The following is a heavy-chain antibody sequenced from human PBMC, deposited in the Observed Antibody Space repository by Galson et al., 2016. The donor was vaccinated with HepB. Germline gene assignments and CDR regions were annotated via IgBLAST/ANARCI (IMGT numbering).Heavy chain of an antibody. CDR1: GFSFTNAW. CDR3: AHFGDREYFQD. D-gene: IGHD3-10*01. Sequence: LRLSCAASGFSFTNAWMSWIRQAPGKGLEWVGLIKRKSDGGTTEYAAPVKGRFTISRDDSRNTLYLQLNSLKIEDTALFYWAHFGDREYFQDWGQGTLVTVSS. V-gene: IGHV3-15*01. CDR2: IKRKSDGGTT. J-gene: IGHJ1*01.